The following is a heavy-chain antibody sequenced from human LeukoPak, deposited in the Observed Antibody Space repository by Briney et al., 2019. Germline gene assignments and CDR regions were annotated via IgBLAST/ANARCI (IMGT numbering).Heavy chain of an antibody. J-gene: IGHJ6*02. Sequence: GGSLRLSCAASGFTFSSFAMNWVRQAPGKGLEWVSLITNSGVTTHYADSVKGRFTISRDNSRNTLYLQLNSLRADDTALYYCARARLYCSSGTCSEHPATFNVLDVWGQGTTVTVSS. D-gene: IGHD2-15*01. CDR1: GFTFSSFA. CDR3: ARARLYCSSGTCSEHPATFNVLDV. CDR2: ITNSGVTT. V-gene: IGHV3-23*01.